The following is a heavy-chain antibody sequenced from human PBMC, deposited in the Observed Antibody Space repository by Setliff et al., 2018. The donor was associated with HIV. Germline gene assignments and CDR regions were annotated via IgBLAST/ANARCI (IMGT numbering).Heavy chain of an antibody. Sequence: SSETLSLTCTVSGGSIKSSSYYWGWIRQPPGKGLEWIGYLYYSGSTYYNPSLKSRVTISIDTSKKQLSLKLNSVTAADTAVYYCARAMGANWSYYYYMDVWGKGTTVTVSS. CDR1: GGSIKSSSYY. J-gene: IGHJ6*03. CDR2: LYYSGST. CDR3: ARAMGANWSYYYYMDV. V-gene: IGHV4-39*07. D-gene: IGHD1-26*01.